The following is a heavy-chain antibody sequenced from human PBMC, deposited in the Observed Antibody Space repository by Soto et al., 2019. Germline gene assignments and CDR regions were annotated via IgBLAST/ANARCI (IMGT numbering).Heavy chain of an antibody. J-gene: IGHJ4*02. CDR1: GFTFSSYG. D-gene: IGHD2-8*01. CDR3: AKLRDFVVLPAGVLDY. CDR2: ISGGGDTT. V-gene: IGHV3-23*01. Sequence: GGSKRLSCAASGFTFSSYGISWIRLNTGKGLEWVSVISGGGDTTYYTPSVKGRFTISRDDFRNTLYLQMNSLRTEDTAIYYCAKLRDFVVLPAGVLDYWGPGTLVTVSS.